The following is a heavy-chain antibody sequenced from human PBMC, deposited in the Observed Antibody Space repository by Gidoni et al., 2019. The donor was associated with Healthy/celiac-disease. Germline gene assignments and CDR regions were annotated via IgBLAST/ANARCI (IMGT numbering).Heavy chain of an antibody. Sequence: EVQRLEAGGGLVQPGGSLRRSCAASGFTFSSYDMSWVRQAPGKGLELVSAISVSGGSTYYADSVKGRFTISRDNSKNTLYLHMNSLRAEDTAVYYCATRRLATTIFDYWGQGTLVTVSS. CDR1: GFTFSSYD. CDR2: ISVSGGST. D-gene: IGHD1-1*01. V-gene: IGHV3-23*01. CDR3: ATRRLATTIFDY. J-gene: IGHJ4*02.